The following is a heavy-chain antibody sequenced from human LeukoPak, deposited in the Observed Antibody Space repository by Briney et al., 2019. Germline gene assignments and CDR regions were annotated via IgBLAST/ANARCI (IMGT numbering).Heavy chain of an antibody. D-gene: IGHD1-26*01. CDR3: ARDPHQIVGATTFFDY. CDR1: GFTVSSNY. V-gene: IGHV3-48*01. CDR2: ISSSGATI. Sequence: GGSLRLSCAASGFTVSSNYMSWVRQAPGKGLEWVSYISSSGATIYYADSVKGRFTLSRDNAKNSLYLQMNSLRAEDTAVYYCARDPHQIVGATTFFDYWGQGTLVTVSS. J-gene: IGHJ4*02.